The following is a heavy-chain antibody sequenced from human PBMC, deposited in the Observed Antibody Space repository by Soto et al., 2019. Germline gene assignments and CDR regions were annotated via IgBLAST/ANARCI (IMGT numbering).Heavy chain of an antibody. J-gene: IGHJ6*02. CDR3: ASQPRDYYYYGMDV. Sequence: QVQLVQSGAEVKKPGAPVKVPCKASGYTFTSYDINWVRQATGQGHEWVGWMNPNSGNTGYAQKFQGRVTMTRNSSISTAYRELISLRSEGTAVYYCASQPRDYYYYGMDVCGQGTTVTVSS. CDR2: MNPNSGNT. V-gene: IGHV1-8*01. CDR1: GYTFTSYD.